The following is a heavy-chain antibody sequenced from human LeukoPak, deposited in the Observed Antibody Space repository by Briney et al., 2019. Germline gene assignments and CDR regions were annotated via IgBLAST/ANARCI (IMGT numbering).Heavy chain of an antibody. V-gene: IGHV3-66*02. CDR2: IYSDDRA. CDR3: ARDLAGFQEPRYYYYMDV. CDR1: GFTVSRNV. D-gene: IGHD1-14*01. J-gene: IGHJ6*03. Sequence: GGSLRLSCVASGFTVSRNVMSWVRQAPGKGLEWFSLIYSDDRALYADSVKGRFTISRNNSKNTLFLQMGSLKPEDTAIYYCARDLAGFQEPRYYYYMDVWGKGTTVTVSS.